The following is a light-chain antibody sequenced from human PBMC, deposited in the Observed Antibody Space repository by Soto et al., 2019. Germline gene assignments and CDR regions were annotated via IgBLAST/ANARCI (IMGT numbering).Light chain of an antibody. J-gene: IGLJ2*01. CDR3: QTWGTGIHVV. CDR2: LDSDGSH. V-gene: IGLV4-69*01. CDR1: SGHSSYA. Sequence: QPVLTQSPSASASLGASVKLTCTLSSGHSSYAIAWHQQQQEKGPRYLMKLDSDGSHTKGDAIPDRFSGSSSGAERYLTSSSLQSEDEADYYCQTWGTGIHVVFGGGTKLTVL.